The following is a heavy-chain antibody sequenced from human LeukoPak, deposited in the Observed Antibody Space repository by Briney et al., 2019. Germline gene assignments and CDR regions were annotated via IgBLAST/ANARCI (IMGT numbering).Heavy chain of an antibody. CDR1: GFTFTTYA. CDR2: IWYDGSNK. Sequence: GGSLRLSCAASGFTFTTYAMSWVRQAPGKGLEWVAVIWYDGSNKYHADSAKGRFTISRDNSKNTLYLQMNSLRGEDTAVYYCARGATYHDYWGQGTLVTVSS. V-gene: IGHV3-33*08. CDR3: ARGATYHDY. J-gene: IGHJ4*02. D-gene: IGHD1-26*01.